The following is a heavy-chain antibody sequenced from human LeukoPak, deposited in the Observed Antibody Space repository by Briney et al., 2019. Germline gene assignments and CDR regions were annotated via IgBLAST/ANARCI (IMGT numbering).Heavy chain of an antibody. J-gene: IGHJ4*02. Sequence: GGSLRLSCAASGFTFSSYAMSWVRQPPEKGLEWVSVIGGSGDNRYYADSVKGRFTISRDNSKNTLYVQMNSLRAEDTAIYYCVKDYGPKQLVFFDSWGQGTPVTVSS. D-gene: IGHD6-13*01. CDR3: VKDYGPKQLVFFDS. CDR2: IGGSGDNR. CDR1: GFTFSSYA. V-gene: IGHV3-23*01.